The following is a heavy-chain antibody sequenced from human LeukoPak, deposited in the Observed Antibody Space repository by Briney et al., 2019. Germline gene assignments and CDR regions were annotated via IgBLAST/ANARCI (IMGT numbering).Heavy chain of an antibody. D-gene: IGHD6-13*01. CDR1: GGSISSYY. J-gene: IGHJ3*02. V-gene: IGHV4-4*07. CDR2: IYTSGST. Sequence: KPSETLSLTCTVYGGSISSYYWSWIRQPARKGLEWIGRIYTSGSTNYNPSLKSRVTMSVDTSKNQFSLKLSSVTAADTAVYYCARVRAIAAAGNYVDTFDIWGQGTMVTVSS. CDR3: ARVRAIAAAGNYVDTFDI.